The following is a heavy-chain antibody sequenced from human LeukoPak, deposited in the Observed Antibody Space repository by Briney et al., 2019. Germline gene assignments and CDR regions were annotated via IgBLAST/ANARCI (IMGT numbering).Heavy chain of an antibody. CDR2: IYHSGST. D-gene: IGHD3-10*01. Sequence: SETLSLTCTVSGGSISSYYWSWIRQPPGKGLEWIGYIYHSGSTNYNPSLKSRVTISVDTSKNQFSLKLSSVTAADTAVYYCARSYGSGSYGGYFDYWGQGTMVTVSS. J-gene: IGHJ4*03. CDR1: GGSISSYY. CDR3: ARSYGSGSYGGYFDY. V-gene: IGHV4-59*08.